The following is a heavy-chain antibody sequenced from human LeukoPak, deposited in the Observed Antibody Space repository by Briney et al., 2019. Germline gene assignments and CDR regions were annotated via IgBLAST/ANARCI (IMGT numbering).Heavy chain of an antibody. D-gene: IGHD1-26*01. J-gene: IGHJ4*02. V-gene: IGHV4-59*01. CDR3: ARGVNSGYSDY. CDR1: GGSISSYY. CDR2: IYYTGST. Sequence: SETLSLTCTVSGGSISSYYWSWIRQPPGKGLEWIGYIYYTGSTNYNPSLKSRVTISIDMSKNQFSLKLSSVTAADTAVYYCARGVNSGYSDYWGQGNLVTVSS.